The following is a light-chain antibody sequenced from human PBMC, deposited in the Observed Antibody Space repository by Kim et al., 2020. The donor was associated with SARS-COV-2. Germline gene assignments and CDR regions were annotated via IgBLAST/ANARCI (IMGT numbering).Light chain of an antibody. V-gene: IGLV2-11*03. Sequence: PGQSVTISCSGTRNDVGGYNYVSWYQQHPGKAPKLMIYDVSNRPSGVPDRFSGSKSGNTASLTISGLQPEDEADYYCCSYAGSYTVFGGGTQLTFL. CDR2: DVS. J-gene: IGLJ2*01. CDR1: RNDVGGYNY. CDR3: CSYAGSYTV.